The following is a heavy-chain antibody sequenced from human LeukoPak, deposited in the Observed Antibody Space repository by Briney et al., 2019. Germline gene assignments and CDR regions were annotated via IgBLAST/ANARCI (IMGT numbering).Heavy chain of an antibody. CDR3: AGSLYSSSSPYFNY. CDR1: GFTVSTHA. V-gene: IGHV3-30*04. D-gene: IGHD6-6*01. Sequence: PGGSLRLSCAASGFTVSTHAMHWVRQAPGKGLEWVTIISDDGRSNYADSVEGRFTISRDNSKNTLYLQMSSLRAEDTAVYYCAGSLYSSSSPYFNYWGQGVLVTVSS. J-gene: IGHJ4*02. CDR2: ISDDGRS.